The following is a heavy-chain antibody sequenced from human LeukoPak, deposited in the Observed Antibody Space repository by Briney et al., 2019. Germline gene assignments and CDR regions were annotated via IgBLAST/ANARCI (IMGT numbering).Heavy chain of an antibody. J-gene: IGHJ3*02. D-gene: IGHD3-22*01. Sequence: VASVKVSCKASGGTFSSYAISWVRQAPGQGLEWMGGIIPIFGTANYAQKFQGRVTITADKSTSTAYMELSSLRSEDTAVYYCARAYYDIGRAFDIWGQGTMVTVSS. CDR2: IIPIFGTA. CDR3: ARAYYDIGRAFDI. V-gene: IGHV1-69*06. CDR1: GGTFSSYA.